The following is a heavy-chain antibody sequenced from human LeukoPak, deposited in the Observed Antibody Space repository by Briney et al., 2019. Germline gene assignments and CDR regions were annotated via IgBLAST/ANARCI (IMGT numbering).Heavy chain of an antibody. CDR1: GFTFSSYG. Sequence: GGSLRLSCAASGFTFSSYGMHWVRQAPGKGLEWVAVISYDGSNKYYADSVKGRFTISRDNSKNTLYLQMNSLRAEDTAVYYCLTVSEDIVVVMETGAGAFDIWGQGTMVTVSS. CDR3: LTVSEDIVVVMETGAGAFDI. V-gene: IGHV3-30*03. J-gene: IGHJ3*02. D-gene: IGHD2-15*01. CDR2: ISYDGSNK.